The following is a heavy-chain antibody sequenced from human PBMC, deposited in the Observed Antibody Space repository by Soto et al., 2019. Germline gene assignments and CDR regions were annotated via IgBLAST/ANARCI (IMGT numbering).Heavy chain of an antibody. Sequence: SVKVSCKASGGTFSSYTISWVRQAPGQGLEWMGRIIPILGIANYAHKFQGRVTITADKSTSTAYMELSSLRSEDTAVYYCARSCRGGSCPIDYWGQGTLVTVSS. CDR2: IIPILGIA. V-gene: IGHV1-69*02. J-gene: IGHJ4*02. CDR1: GGTFSSYT. CDR3: ARSCRGGSCPIDY. D-gene: IGHD2-15*01.